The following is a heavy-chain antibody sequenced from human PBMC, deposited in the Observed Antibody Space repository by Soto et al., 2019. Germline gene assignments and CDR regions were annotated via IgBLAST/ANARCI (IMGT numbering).Heavy chain of an antibody. D-gene: IGHD3-22*01. CDR2: IGTYNINT. J-gene: IGHJ3*01. Sequence: ASVKVSFTASGYSFTNYDIHWVRQAAGQGLEWLGWIGTYNINTRYAQKLQGRVTMTADTSTSTAYMGLRSLRSDDTAVYYCARDPGPFDYYDSSPSWGQGTMVTVSS. V-gene: IGHV1-18*01. CDR1: GYSFTNYD. CDR3: ARDPGPFDYYDSSPS.